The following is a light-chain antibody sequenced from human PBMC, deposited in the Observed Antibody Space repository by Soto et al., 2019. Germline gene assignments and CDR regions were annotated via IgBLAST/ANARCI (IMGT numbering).Light chain of an antibody. Sequence: DIQMTQSPSAVSASVGARVTITCRASQGVGTWLAWYQQKPGKAPNLLIYAASSLQTGVPSRFSGSGSGTDFTLTISSLQPDDFATYYCQHYNSYSEAFGQGTKVDIK. CDR1: QGVGTW. V-gene: IGKV1D-16*01. CDR2: AAS. CDR3: QHYNSYSEA. J-gene: IGKJ1*01.